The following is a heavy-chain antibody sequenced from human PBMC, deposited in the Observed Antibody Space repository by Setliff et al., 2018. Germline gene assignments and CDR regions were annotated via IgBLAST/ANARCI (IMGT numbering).Heavy chain of an antibody. D-gene: IGHD1-1*01. CDR3: ARTGTYRYFDY. J-gene: IGHJ4*02. Sequence: SETLSLTCSVSDGSMTSGSYYWGWIRQPPGKGLEWIGSVYYSGTAYYNPSLKGRLTISVDTAQNQFSLRLTSVTAADTAVYYCARTGTYRYFDYWGQGALVTVSS. CDR1: DGSMTSGSYY. CDR2: VYYSGTA. V-gene: IGHV4-39*01.